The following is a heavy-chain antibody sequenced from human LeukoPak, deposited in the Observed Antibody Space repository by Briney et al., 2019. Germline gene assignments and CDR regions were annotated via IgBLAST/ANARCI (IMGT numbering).Heavy chain of an antibody. D-gene: IGHD3-3*01. Sequence: SETLSLTCTVSGGSISSSSYFWGWIRQPPGKGLEWIGSIYYTGSTYYKPSLKSRVTISVDTSKNQFSLKLSSVTAADTAVYYCARDPATYYDFWSGWQSLGAFDIWGQGTMVTVSS. CDR1: GGSISSSSYF. V-gene: IGHV4-39*07. CDR3: ARDPATYYDFWSGWQSLGAFDI. J-gene: IGHJ3*02. CDR2: IYYTGST.